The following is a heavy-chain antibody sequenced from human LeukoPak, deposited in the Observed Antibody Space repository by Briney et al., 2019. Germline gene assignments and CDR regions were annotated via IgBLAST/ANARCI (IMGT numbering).Heavy chain of an antibody. CDR1: GFTFSSYG. J-gene: IGHJ6*02. CDR2: ISYDGSNK. V-gene: IGHV3-30*03. Sequence: PGRSLRLSCAASGFTFSSYGMHWVRQAPGKGLEWVAVISYDGSNKYYADSVKGRFTISRDNSKNTLYLQMNSLRAEDTAVYYCARDHSYYGMDVWGQGTTVTVSS. CDR3: ARDHSYYGMDV.